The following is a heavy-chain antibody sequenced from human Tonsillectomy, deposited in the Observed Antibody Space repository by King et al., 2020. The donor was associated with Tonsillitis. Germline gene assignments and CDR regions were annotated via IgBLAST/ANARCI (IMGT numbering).Heavy chain of an antibody. Sequence: VQLVESGGGLVQPGGSLKLSCAASGFTFSGSAMHWVRQASGKGLEWVGRIRSKANSYATAYAASVKGRFTISRDDSKNTAYLQMNSLKTEDTAVYYCTRRDTAEDYWGQGXLVTVSS. D-gene: IGHD5-18*01. CDR1: GFTFSGSA. J-gene: IGHJ4*02. CDR3: TRRDTAEDY. CDR2: IRSKANSYAT. V-gene: IGHV3-73*01.